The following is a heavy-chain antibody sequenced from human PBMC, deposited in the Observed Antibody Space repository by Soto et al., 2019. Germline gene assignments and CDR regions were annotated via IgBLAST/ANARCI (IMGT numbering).Heavy chain of an antibody. CDR2: IYPGDSDT. CDR3: ARDIVVVPAAVPPSYYYYGMDV. V-gene: IGHV5-51*01. Sequence: ESLKISFKGSGYSFTSYWIGWVRQIPGKGLEWMGIIYPGDSDTRYSPSFQGQVTISADKSISTAYLQWSSLKASDTAMYYCARDIVVVPAAVPPSYYYYGMDVWGQGTTVTVSS. D-gene: IGHD2-2*01. CDR1: GYSFTSYW. J-gene: IGHJ6*02.